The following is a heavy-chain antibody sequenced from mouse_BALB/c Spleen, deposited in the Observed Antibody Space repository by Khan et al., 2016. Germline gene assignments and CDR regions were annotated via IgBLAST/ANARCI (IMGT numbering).Heavy chain of an antibody. CDR1: GYSITSDYA. J-gene: IGHJ4*01. Sequence: EVQLQESGPGLVKPSQSLSLTCTVTGYSITSDYAWNWIRQFPGNKLEWMGSISYSGSTSYNPSLKRRISITRDTSKNQFFLQLNSVTTEDTATYYCARFGTTYAMDYWGQGTSVTVSS. CDR3: ARFGTTYAMDY. CDR2: ISYSGST. D-gene: IGHD2-14*01. V-gene: IGHV3-2*02.